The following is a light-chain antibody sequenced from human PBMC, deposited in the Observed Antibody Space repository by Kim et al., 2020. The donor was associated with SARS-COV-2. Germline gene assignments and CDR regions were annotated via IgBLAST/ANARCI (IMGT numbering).Light chain of an antibody. CDR2: QDS. V-gene: IGLV3-1*01. Sequence: SYELTQPPSVSVSPGQTASITCSGDKLGDKYACWYQQKPGQSPVLVLYQDSKRPSGIPERFSGSNSGNTATLTISGTQAMDEADYYCQAWDSSTWVFGGETQLTVL. CDR3: QAWDSSTWV. J-gene: IGLJ3*02. CDR1: KLGDKY.